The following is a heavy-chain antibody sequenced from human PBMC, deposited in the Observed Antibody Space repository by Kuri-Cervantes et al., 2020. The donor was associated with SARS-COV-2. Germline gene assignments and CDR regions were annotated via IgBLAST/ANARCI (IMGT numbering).Heavy chain of an antibody. CDR1: GGSISSSSYY. CDR2: VNHNGGA. Sequence: SETLSLTCTVSGGSISSSSYYWGWIRQPPGKGLEWIGEVNHNGGANYNPSLRSRVTISVDTSKNQFSLKLSSVTAADTAVYYCARGTRSNSSSWYLVRDYWGQGTLVTVSS. CDR3: ARGTRSNSSSWYLVRDY. V-gene: IGHV4-39*07. D-gene: IGHD6-13*01. J-gene: IGHJ4*02.